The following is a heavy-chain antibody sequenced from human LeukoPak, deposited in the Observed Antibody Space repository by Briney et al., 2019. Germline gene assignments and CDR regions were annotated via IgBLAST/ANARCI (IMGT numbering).Heavy chain of an antibody. V-gene: IGHV3-23*01. Sequence: GGSLRLSCAASGFTFLTYAMAWARQAPGKGLEWVSSISGGAAGTYYAPSVKGRFTVSRDNDKNALYLQMDDVTAADTALYYCARVRGVGTHIWLLPWNLWGQGTLVSVSS. CDR2: ISGGAAGT. CDR1: GFTFLTYA. J-gene: IGHJ5*02. D-gene: IGHD2-21*02. CDR3: ARVRGVGTHIWLLPWNL.